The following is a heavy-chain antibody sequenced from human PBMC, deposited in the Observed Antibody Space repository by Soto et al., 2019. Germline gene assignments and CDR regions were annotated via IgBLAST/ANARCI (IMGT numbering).Heavy chain of an antibody. D-gene: IGHD5-18*01. CDR3: AIGAYNYGPNYYFDY. Sequence: SSVTVSCKASGGTFSTYAISWVRQPPGQGLEWMGQIIPIFGTANYAQKFQGRVTIPADASTSTAYMELRSLRSEDTAVYYCAIGAYNYGPNYYFDYWGQGTLVTVSS. J-gene: IGHJ4*02. CDR2: IIPIFGTA. V-gene: IGHV1-69*13. CDR1: GGTFSTYA.